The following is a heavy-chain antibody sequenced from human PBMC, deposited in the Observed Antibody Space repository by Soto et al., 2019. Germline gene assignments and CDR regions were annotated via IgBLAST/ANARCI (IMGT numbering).Heavy chain of an antibody. CDR1: GGSISSGDYY. CDR3: ARATVTTKYFQH. Sequence: PSETLSLTCTFSGGSISSGDYYLSWIRQPPGKGLEWIGYIYYSGSTYYNPSLKSRVTISVDTSKNQFSLKLSSVTAADTAVYYCARATVTTKYFQHWGQGTLVTVSS. J-gene: IGHJ1*01. D-gene: IGHD4-17*01. CDR2: IYYSGST. V-gene: IGHV4-30-4*01.